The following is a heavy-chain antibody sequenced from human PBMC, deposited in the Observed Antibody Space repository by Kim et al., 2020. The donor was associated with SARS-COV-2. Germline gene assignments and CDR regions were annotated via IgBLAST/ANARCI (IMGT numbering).Heavy chain of an antibody. D-gene: IGHD4-17*01. CDR3: ARLRDDPGLNYYGLDV. Sequence: SGKGRFTISTDNTKNTLYLQMNSLRAEDTAVYYWARLRDDPGLNYYGLDVWGQGTTVTVSS. V-gene: IGHV3-53*01. J-gene: IGHJ6*02.